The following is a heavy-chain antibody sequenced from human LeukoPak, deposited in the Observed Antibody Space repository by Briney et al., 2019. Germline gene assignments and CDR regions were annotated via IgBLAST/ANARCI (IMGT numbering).Heavy chain of an antibody. CDR3: ARESDYGGNSGDYYFDY. CDR2: ISAHNGNT. V-gene: IGHV1-18*01. Sequence: GASVKVSCKASGYTFTSYGISWVRQAPGQGLEWMGWISAHNGNTNYAQKLQGRVTMTTDTSTSTAYMELRSLRSDDTAVYYCARESDYGGNSGDYYFDYWGQGTLVTVSS. CDR1: GYTFTSYG. D-gene: IGHD4-23*01. J-gene: IGHJ4*02.